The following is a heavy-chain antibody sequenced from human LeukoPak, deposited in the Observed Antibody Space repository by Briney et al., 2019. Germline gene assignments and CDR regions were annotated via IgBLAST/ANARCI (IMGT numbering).Heavy chain of an antibody. Sequence: GGSLRLSCAASGFTFSSYGMHWVRQAPGKGLEWVAFIRYDGSNKYYADSVKGRFTISRDNSKNTLYLQMNSLRAEDTAVYYCAKSAELLWLLTSYYFDYWGQGTLVTVSS. D-gene: IGHD3-10*01. CDR1: GFTFSSYG. J-gene: IGHJ4*02. CDR2: IRYDGSNK. CDR3: AKSAELLWLLTSYYFDY. V-gene: IGHV3-30*02.